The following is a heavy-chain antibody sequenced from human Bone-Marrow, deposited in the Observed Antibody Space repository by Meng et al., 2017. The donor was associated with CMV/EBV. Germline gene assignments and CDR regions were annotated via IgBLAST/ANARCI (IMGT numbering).Heavy chain of an antibody. V-gene: IGHV3-30-3*02. CDR2: ISYDGSNK. CDR3: AKSGVAILNY. D-gene: IGHD2-21*01. Sequence: GESLKISCAASRFTFSSYAMHWVRQAPGKGLEWVALISYDGSNKYYADSVKGRFTISRDNSKNTLYLQMNSLRAEDTAVYYCAKSGVAILNYWGQGTLVTVSS. CDR1: RFTFSSYA. J-gene: IGHJ4*02.